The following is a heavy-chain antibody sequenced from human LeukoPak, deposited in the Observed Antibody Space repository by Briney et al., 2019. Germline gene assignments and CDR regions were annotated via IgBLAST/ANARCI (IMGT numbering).Heavy chain of an antibody. J-gene: IGHJ6*03. Sequence: PGGSLRLSCAASGFSFSSYWMHWVRQAPGKGLVWVSRIKSDGSNTSYADSVKGRFTISRDNAKNTLYLQMNSLRAEDTAVYYCARAAGKYYYYYMDVWGKGTTVTISS. CDR2: IKSDGSNT. CDR1: GFSFSSYW. V-gene: IGHV3-74*01. CDR3: ARAAGKYYYYYMDV.